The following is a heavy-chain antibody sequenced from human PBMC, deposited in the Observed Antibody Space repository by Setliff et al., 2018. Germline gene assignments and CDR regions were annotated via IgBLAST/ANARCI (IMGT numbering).Heavy chain of an antibody. J-gene: IGHJ3*02. Sequence: GGSLRLSCAASGFTFSSYSMNWVRQAPGKGLEWVSSISSSSSYIYYADSVKGRFTISRDNAKDSLYLQMNSLRAEDTAVYYCARPPNIVVVVAANDAFDIWGQGTMVTVSS. V-gene: IGHV3-21*01. D-gene: IGHD2-15*01. CDR3: ARPPNIVVVVAANDAFDI. CDR1: GFTFSSYS. CDR2: ISSSSSYI.